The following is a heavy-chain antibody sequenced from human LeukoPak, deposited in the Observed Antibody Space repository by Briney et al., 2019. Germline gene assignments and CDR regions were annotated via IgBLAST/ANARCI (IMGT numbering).Heavy chain of an antibody. Sequence: PGRSLRLSCAASGFTFSSYGMHWVRQAPGKGLEWVAVISYDGSNKYYADSVKGRFTISRDNSKNTLYLQMNSLRAEDTAVYYCEKVGATTAPSWGQGTLVTVSS. CDR3: EKVGATTAPS. CDR2: ISYDGSNK. D-gene: IGHD1-26*01. V-gene: IGHV3-30*18. J-gene: IGHJ5*02. CDR1: GFTFSSYG.